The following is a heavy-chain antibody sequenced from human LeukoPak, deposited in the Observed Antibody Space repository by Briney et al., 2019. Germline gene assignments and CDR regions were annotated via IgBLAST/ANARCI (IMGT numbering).Heavy chain of an antibody. J-gene: IGHJ3*02. CDR1: GFSFTSYA. Sequence: GGSLRLSCAASGFSFTSYAMSWVRLAPGKGLDWVSGISGSGTTIYYADSAKGRFTISRDNSKNTLYLQMNSLRAEDTAVYYCAKEINHQWLVPLDAFDIWGQGTMVTVSS. CDR2: ISGSGTTI. CDR3: AKEINHQWLVPLDAFDI. D-gene: IGHD6-19*01. V-gene: IGHV3-23*01.